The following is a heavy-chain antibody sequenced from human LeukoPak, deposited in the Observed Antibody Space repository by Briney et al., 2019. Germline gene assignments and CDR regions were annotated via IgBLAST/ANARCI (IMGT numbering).Heavy chain of an antibody. V-gene: IGHV4-59*01. J-gene: IGHJ6*04. CDR3: ARTPYSSGRLGGYPYYYMDV. CDR2: IYYTGNA. CDR1: GGSMNDYY. Sequence: SETLSLTCVVSGGSMNDYYWSWVRQSPGKGLDWIGQIYYTGNANYNPSLKSRLTISVDTSKNQLSLRPRSLTAADTAVYFCARTPYSSGRLGGYPYYYMDVWGKGTTVTVTS. D-gene: IGHD3-16*02.